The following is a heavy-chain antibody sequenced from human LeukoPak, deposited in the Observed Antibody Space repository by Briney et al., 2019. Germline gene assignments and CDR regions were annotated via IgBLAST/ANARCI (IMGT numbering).Heavy chain of an antibody. J-gene: IGHJ6*02. CDR2: INHSGST. CDR1: GGSFSGYY. CDR3: ASNIVVVPAALMNYYGMDV. V-gene: IGHV4-34*01. D-gene: IGHD2-2*01. Sequence: SETLSLTCAVYGGSFSGYYWSWIRQPPVKGLEWIGEINHSGSTNYNPSLKSRVTISVDTSKNQFSLKLSSVTAADTAVYYCASNIVVVPAALMNYYGMDVWGQGTTVTVSS.